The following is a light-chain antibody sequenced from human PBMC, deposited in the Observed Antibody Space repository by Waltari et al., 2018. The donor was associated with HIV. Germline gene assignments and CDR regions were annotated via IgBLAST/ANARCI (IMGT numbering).Light chain of an antibody. CDR3: QVWDSSGDHVV. CDR2: DDI. Sequence: SYVLTQPPSVSVAPGETARMTCGGDNIGSECVQWYQQKPDQAPVRVIYDDIARPSGIPERFSGSKSGNTATLAISRVEAGDEADYYCQVWDSSGDHVVFGGGTKLTVL. J-gene: IGLJ3*02. V-gene: IGLV3-21*04. CDR1: NIGSEC.